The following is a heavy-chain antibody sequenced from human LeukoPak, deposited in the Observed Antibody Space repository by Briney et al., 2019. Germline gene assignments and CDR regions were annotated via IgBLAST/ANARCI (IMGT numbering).Heavy chain of an antibody. D-gene: IGHD3-3*01. CDR1: GGSISSYY. CDR2: IYTSGST. CDR3: AREVGTIMVNWFDP. J-gene: IGHJ5*02. Sequence: PSETLSLTCTVSGGSISSYYWSWIRQPAGKGLEWIGRIYTSGSTNYNPSLKSRVTMSVDTSKNQFSPKLSSVTAADTAVYYCAREVGTIMVNWFDPWGQGTLVTVSS. V-gene: IGHV4-4*07.